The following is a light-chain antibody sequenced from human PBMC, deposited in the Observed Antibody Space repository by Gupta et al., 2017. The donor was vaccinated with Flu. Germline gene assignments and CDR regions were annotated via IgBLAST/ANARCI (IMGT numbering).Light chain of an antibody. CDR1: SGINVDTYR. CDR2: YKSDSDR. CDR3: VIWHSSAWV. V-gene: IGLV5-45*03. J-gene: IGLJ3*02. Sequence: QAVLTQPFSLSASPGASARLTCTLRSGINVDTYRMYWYQQKPGSPPHFLLRYKSDSDRQQGSGVPSRFSGSKDDSANAGILLISGLQSEDEADYYCVIWHSSAWVFGGGTRLTVL.